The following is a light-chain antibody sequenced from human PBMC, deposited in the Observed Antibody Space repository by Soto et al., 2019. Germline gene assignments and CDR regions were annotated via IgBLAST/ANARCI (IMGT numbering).Light chain of an antibody. J-gene: IGLJ1*01. CDR2: EVS. CDR3: GSYTGTIYV. CDR1: SGDVGVYKF. Sequence: ALAQPASVSGSPGQSITISCTGTSGDVGVYKFVSWYQQHPGKAPKLIIYEVSNRPSGVSSRFSGSMSGNTASLTISGXQAEDEADYYCGSYTGTIYVFGTGTKV. V-gene: IGLV2-14*01.